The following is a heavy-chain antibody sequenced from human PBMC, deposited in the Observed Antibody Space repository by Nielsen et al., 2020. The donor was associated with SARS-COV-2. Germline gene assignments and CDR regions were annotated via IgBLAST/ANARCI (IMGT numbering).Heavy chain of an antibody. CDR1: AGSTSSSGYS. CDR3: SRAPITMIVVVNAFDI. J-gene: IGHJ3*02. Sequence: SEILSLTCNVSAGSTSSSGYSWSWIRQQAGMGLEWSGYIYYSGSTYYNPSLKSRVTISVDTSKNQFSLKLSSVTAADTAVYYCSRAPITMIVVVNAFDIRGQGTMVTVSS. CDR2: IYYSGST. V-gene: IGHV4-31*03. D-gene: IGHD3-22*01.